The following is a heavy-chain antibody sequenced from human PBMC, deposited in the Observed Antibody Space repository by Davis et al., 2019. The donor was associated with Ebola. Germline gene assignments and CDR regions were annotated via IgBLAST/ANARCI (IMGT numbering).Heavy chain of an antibody. CDR2: INPHNGNT. Sequence: AASVKVSCKAFGYTFTNYGITWVRQAPGQGLEWMGWINPHNGNTNYAQNVQGRVTMTTDTSTSTAYMEVGSLKSDDTAVYYCSRDQYDRSHISYYYYYGMDFWGKGTTVNV. CDR3: SRDQYDRSHISYYYYYGMDF. CDR1: GYTFTNYG. J-gene: IGHJ6*04. V-gene: IGHV1-18*04. D-gene: IGHD2/OR15-2a*01.